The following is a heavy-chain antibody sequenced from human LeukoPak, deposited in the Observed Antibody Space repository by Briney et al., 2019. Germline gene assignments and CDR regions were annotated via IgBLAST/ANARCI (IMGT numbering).Heavy chain of an antibody. CDR1: GGSFSGYY. V-gene: IGHV4-34*01. CDR2: INHSGST. D-gene: IGHD4-17*01. Sequence: SETLSLTCAVYGGSFSGYYWSWIRQPPGKGLEWIGEINHSGSTNYNPSLKSRVTISVDTSKNQFSLQLSSVTAADTAVYYCASQSTVTGHDYWGQGTLVTVSS. J-gene: IGHJ4*02. CDR3: ASQSTVTGHDY.